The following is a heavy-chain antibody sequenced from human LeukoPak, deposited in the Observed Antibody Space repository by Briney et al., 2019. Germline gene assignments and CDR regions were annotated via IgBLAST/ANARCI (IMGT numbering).Heavy chain of an antibody. V-gene: IGHV1-46*01. Sequence: ASVKVSCKASGYTFSSYYIHWVRQAPGQGLEWMGIINPSGGITTYAQKFEGRVTMTRDTPTSTVDMKLSRLRSEDTAVYYCARYSGSYHTYFDSWGQGTLVTVSS. CDR2: INPSGGIT. D-gene: IGHD1-26*01. J-gene: IGHJ4*02. CDR3: ARYSGSYHTYFDS. CDR1: GYTFSSYY.